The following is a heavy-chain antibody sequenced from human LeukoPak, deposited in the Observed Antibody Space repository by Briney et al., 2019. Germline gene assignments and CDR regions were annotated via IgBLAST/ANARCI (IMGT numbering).Heavy chain of an antibody. CDR3: ARYLTTVTPIDY. CDR1: GYIFTSYG. Sequence: ASVKVSCKASGYIFTSYGISWVRQAPGQGLEWMGWISTYNGNTNYAQDFQDRVTMTIDTSTTTAYMELRSLRSDDTAVYYCARYLTTVTPIDYWGQGTLITVSS. J-gene: IGHJ4*02. D-gene: IGHD4-17*01. CDR2: ISTYNGNT. V-gene: IGHV1-18*01.